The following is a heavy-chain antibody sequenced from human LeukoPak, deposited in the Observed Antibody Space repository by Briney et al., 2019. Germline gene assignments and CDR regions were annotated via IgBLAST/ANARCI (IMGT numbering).Heavy chain of an antibody. CDR1: GFTFSSYA. Sequence: GGSLGLSCAASGFTFSSYAMHWVRQAPGKGLEYVSAISSNGGSTYYANSVKGRFTISRDNSKNTLYLQMGSLRAEDMAVYYCARGYCSSTSCPPFDPWGQGTLVTVSS. CDR3: ARGYCSSTSCPPFDP. D-gene: IGHD2-2*01. J-gene: IGHJ5*02. CDR2: ISSNGGST. V-gene: IGHV3-64*01.